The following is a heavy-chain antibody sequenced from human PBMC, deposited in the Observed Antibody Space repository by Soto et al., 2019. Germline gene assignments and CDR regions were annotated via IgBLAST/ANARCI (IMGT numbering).Heavy chain of an antibody. CDR3: ARSKYGSGSSDY. Sequence: ASVKVSSKASGYTFTGYYMHWVRQAPGQGLEWMGWINPNSGGTNYAQKFQGWVTMTRDTSISTAYMELSRLRSDDMAVYYCARSKYGSGSSDYWGQGTLVTVSS. V-gene: IGHV1-2*04. CDR2: INPNSGGT. D-gene: IGHD3-10*01. J-gene: IGHJ4*02. CDR1: GYTFTGYY.